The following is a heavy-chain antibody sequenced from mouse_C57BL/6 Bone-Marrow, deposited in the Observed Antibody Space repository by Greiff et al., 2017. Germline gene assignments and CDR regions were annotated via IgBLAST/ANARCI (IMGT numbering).Heavy chain of an antibody. CDR3: ARLGITTGFDY. J-gene: IGHJ2*01. Sequence: QGVESGGDLVKPGGSLKLSCAASGFTFSSYGMSWVRQTPDKRLEWIATISSGGSYTYYPDSVKGRFTISRDNAKNTLYLQMSSLKSEDTAMYYCARLGITTGFDYWGQGTTLTVSS. CDR2: ISSGGSYT. D-gene: IGHD2-4*01. V-gene: IGHV5-6*01. CDR1: GFTFSSYG.